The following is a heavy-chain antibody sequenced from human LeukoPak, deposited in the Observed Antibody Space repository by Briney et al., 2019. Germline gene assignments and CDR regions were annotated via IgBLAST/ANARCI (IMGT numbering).Heavy chain of an antibody. V-gene: IGHV3-23*01. CDR3: ASQPGWRGFEC. D-gene: IGHD2-2*01. CDR2: INYSGGST. CDR1: GFTFSNDP. J-gene: IGHJ4*02. Sequence: GGSLRLSCAASGFTFSNDPMSWVRLTPGKGLEWVSTINYSGGSTYYADSVKGRFTISRDNSKNTLYLQMNSLRVDDTAVYYCASQPGWRGFECWGQGTLVTVSS.